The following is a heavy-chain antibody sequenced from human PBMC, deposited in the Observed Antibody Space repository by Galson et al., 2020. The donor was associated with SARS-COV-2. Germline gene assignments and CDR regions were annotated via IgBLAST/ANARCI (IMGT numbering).Heavy chain of an antibody. CDR3: AAVWFGELSGAFDI. D-gene: IGHD3-10*01. J-gene: IGHJ3*02. V-gene: IGHV1-58*02. CDR1: GFTFTSSA. CDR2: IVVGSGNT. Sequence: SVKVSCKASGFTFTSSAMQWVRQARGQRLEWIGWIVVGSGNTNYAQKFQERVTITRDMSTSTAYMELSSLRSEDTAVYYCAAVWFGELSGAFDIWGQGTMVTVSS.